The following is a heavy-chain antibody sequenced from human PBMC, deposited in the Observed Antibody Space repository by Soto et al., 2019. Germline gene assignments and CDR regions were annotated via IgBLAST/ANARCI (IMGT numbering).Heavy chain of an antibody. D-gene: IGHD1-26*01. V-gene: IGHV3-53*01. CDR3: ARDKRWYSGSFNYYYYGMDV. Sequence: EVQLVESGGGLIQPGGSLRLSCAASGFTVSSNYMSWVRQAPGKGLEWVSVIYSGGSTYYADSVKGRFTISRDNSKNTLYLQMNSLRAEDTAVYYCARDKRWYSGSFNYYYYGMDVWGQGTTVTVSS. CDR2: IYSGGST. CDR1: GFTVSSNY. J-gene: IGHJ6*02.